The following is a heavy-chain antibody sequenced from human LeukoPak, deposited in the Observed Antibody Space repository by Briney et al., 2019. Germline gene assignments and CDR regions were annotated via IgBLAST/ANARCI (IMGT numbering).Heavy chain of an antibody. Sequence: ASVKVSCKVSGYTLAELSMHWVRQAPGKGLEWMGGFDPEDGETIYAQKFQGRVTMTRDTSTSTVYMELSSLRSEDTAVYYCAREEERGRETSGRGMDVWGQGTTVTVSS. CDR3: AREEERGRETSGRGMDV. CDR2: FDPEDGET. D-gene: IGHD3/OR15-3a*01. V-gene: IGHV1-24*01. J-gene: IGHJ6*02. CDR1: GYTLAELS.